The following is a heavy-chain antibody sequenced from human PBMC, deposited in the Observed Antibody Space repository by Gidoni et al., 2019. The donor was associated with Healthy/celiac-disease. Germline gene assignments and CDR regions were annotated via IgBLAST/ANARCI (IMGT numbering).Heavy chain of an antibody. CDR2: ISYDGSNN. CDR3: AKVPYDSSGYYGFFDY. D-gene: IGHD3-22*01. V-gene: IGHV3-30*18. CDR1: GFTFRRYG. Sequence: QVQLVESGGGVVQPGRSRRLSCAAAGFTFRRYGLHMVRQAPGKGLAWVAVISYDGSNNYYADSVKGRFTISRDNSKNTLYLQMNSLRAEDTAVYYCAKVPYDSSGYYGFFDYWGQGTLVTVSS. J-gene: IGHJ4*02.